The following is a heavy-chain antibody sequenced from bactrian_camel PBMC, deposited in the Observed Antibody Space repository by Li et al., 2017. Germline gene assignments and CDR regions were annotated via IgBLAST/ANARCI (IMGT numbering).Heavy chain of an antibody. CDR1: GFTFSSAA. CDR3: AADQGRGGYCLIAHGLLGY. J-gene: IGHJ4*01. CDR2: ISTTGGTT. Sequence: VQLVESGGGLVQPGGSLRLSCATSGFTFSSAALFWVRQAPGKGLEWVSSISTTGGTTVYADSVKGRLTVSKDNAKNTLYLEMNSLKPEDTAMYYCAADQGRGGYCLIAHGLLGYWGQGTQVTVS. D-gene: IGHD1*01. V-gene: IGHV3S42*01.